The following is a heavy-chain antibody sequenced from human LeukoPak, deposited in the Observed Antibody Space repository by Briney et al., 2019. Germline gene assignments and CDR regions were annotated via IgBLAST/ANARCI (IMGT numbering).Heavy chain of an antibody. Sequence: GGSLRLSCEASGFTFSNYAMNWVRQTPGKGLEWVSSITSYRRDTYYADSVKGRFTTSRDNSKSTLSLQMNSLRAGDSAIYYCAKGTLEHCTGAIGYPFDYWGQGSLVTVSS. V-gene: IGHV3-23*01. J-gene: IGHJ4*02. CDR2: ITSYRRDT. CDR1: GFTFSNYA. D-gene: IGHD2-8*02. CDR3: AKGTLEHCTGAIGYPFDY.